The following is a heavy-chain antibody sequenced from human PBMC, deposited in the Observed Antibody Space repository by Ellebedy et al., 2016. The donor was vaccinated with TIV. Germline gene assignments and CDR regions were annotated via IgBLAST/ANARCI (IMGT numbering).Heavy chain of an antibody. CDR2: IKEDGSRT. J-gene: IGHJ4*02. CDR1: GFTFSIYW. CDR3: ATGARSEGGY. V-gene: IGHV3-7*01. D-gene: IGHD2-15*01. Sequence: PGGSLRLSCAASGFTFSIYWMNRVRQAPGKGLEWVANIKEDGSRTSYVDSVRGRFTIARDNAKNSLYLQMNSLRAEDTAVYYCATGARSEGGYWGQGTLVTVSS.